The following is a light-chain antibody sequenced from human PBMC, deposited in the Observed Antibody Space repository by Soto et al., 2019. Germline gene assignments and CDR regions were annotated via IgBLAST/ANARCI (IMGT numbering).Light chain of an antibody. J-gene: IGLJ1*01. CDR1: SSDVGGYNY. CDR2: DVT. Sequence: QSALTQPASVSGSPGQSITISCTGTSSDVGGYNYVSWYQQYPGKAPKLMIYDVTNRPSGVSDRFSGSKSGNTASLTISGLQAEDEADSYCNSFTSTTSTTPYVFGTGTKLTVL. V-gene: IGLV2-14*01. CDR3: NSFTSTTSTTPYV.